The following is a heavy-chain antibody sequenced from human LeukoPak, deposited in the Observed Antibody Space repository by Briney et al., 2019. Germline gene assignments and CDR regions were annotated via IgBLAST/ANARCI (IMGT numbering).Heavy chain of an antibody. V-gene: IGHV1-2*02. CDR3: ARDPGWELLRYYFDY. Sequence: ASVTVSYKASGYTFTGYYMHWVRQAPGQGLEWMGWINPNSGGTNYAQKFQGRVTITRDTSISTAYMELSRLRSDDTAVYYCARDPGWELLRYYFDYWGQGTLVTVSS. J-gene: IGHJ4*02. CDR1: GYTFTGYY. D-gene: IGHD1-26*01. CDR2: INPNSGGT.